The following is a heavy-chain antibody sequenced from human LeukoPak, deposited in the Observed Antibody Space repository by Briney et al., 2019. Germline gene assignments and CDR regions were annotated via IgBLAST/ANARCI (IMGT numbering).Heavy chain of an antibody. J-gene: IGHJ3*02. CDR1: GFPFNAYW. Sequence: RPGGSLRLSCAASGFPFNAYWMTWVRQAPGKGLEWVANIKQDGSEKYYVDSVKGRFTISRDNAKNSLYLQMNSLRAEDTAVYYCARDQPEISIAVAVDAFDIWGQGTMVTVSS. V-gene: IGHV3-7*01. CDR2: IKQDGSEK. D-gene: IGHD6-19*01. CDR3: ARDQPEISIAVAVDAFDI.